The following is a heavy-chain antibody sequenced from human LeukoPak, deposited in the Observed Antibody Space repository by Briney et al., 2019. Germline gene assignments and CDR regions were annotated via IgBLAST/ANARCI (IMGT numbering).Heavy chain of an antibody. Sequence: GGSLRLSCAASGFTVSSKYMSWVRQAPGKGLEWVSVIYSGGSTYYADSVKGRFTISRDNPKNTVYLQMNSLRAEDTAVYYCARDYYDSSGYYTSSWGQGTLVTVSS. CDR3: ARDYYDSSGYYTSS. CDR2: IYSGGST. V-gene: IGHV3-66*01. J-gene: IGHJ5*02. D-gene: IGHD3-22*01. CDR1: GFTVSSKY.